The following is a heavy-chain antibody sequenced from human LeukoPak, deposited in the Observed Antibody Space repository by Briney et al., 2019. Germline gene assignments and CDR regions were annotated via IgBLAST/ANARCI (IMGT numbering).Heavy chain of an antibody. V-gene: IGHV3-33*01. D-gene: IGHD2-21*02. J-gene: IGHJ4*02. Sequence: PGGSLRLSCAASGFTFSSYGMHWVRHAPGKGLEWVAVIWYDGSNKYYADSVKGRFTISRDNSKYTVDLQMNSLRAEDTAVYFCARGPHALVVTALDYWGQGTLVTVSS. CDR1: GFTFSSYG. CDR2: IWYDGSNK. CDR3: ARGPHALVVTALDY.